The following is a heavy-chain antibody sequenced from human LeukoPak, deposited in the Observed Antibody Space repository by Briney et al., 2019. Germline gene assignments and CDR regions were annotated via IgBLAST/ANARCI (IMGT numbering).Heavy chain of an antibody. V-gene: IGHV3-21*01. CDR2: ISSSSSYI. CDR1: GFTFSSYS. J-gene: IGHJ4*02. Sequence: PGGSLRLSCAASGFTFSSYSMNWVRQAPGKGLEWVSSISSSSSYIYYADSVKGRFTISTDNAKNSLYLQMNSLRAEDTAVYYCARSYLVPAADFDYWGQGTLVTVSS. CDR3: ARSYLVPAADFDY. D-gene: IGHD2-2*01.